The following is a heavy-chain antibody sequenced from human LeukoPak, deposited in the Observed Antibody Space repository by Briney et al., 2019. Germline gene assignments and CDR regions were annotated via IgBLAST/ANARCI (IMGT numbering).Heavy chain of an antibody. CDR2: IYYSGST. V-gene: IGHV4-59*01. D-gene: IGHD3-3*01. J-gene: IGHJ6*03. Sequence: PSETLSLTCTISGGSITNYYWSWIRQPPGKGLEWIGYIYYSGSTSYNPSLKRRVTISVDTSKTQFSLKLSSVTAADTAVYYCARDAPEAFWSGYSPTYFYYYYMDVWGKGTTVTVSS. CDR1: GGSITNYY. CDR3: ARDAPEAFWSGYSPTYFYYYYMDV.